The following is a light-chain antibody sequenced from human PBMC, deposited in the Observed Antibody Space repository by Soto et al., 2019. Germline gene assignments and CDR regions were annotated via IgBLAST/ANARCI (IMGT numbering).Light chain of an antibody. CDR2: EVT. Sequence: QSALTQPASVSGSPGQSITISCTGTSSDIGYYNYVSWFQQHPGKAPKLIIYEVTKRPSGVSIRLSGSKSGSTASLTISGLQAEDEADYYCCSYAAGGTFVVFGGGTKLTVL. CDR3: CSYAAGGTFVV. V-gene: IGLV2-23*02. J-gene: IGLJ2*01. CDR1: SSDIGYYNY.